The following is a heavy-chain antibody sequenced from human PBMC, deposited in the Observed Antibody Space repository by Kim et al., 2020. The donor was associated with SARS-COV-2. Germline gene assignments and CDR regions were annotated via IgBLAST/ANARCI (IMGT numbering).Heavy chain of an antibody. D-gene: IGHD6-19*01. Sequence: GGSLRLSCAASGFTFDDYAMHWVRQAPGKGLEWVSGISWDGGSIGYADSVKGRFTISRDNAKNSLYLQMNSLRAEDTALYYCAKEGRFSSGWWGAFDIWGQGTMVTVSS. CDR1: GFTFDDYA. V-gene: IGHV3-9*01. CDR2: ISWDGGSI. CDR3: AKEGRFSSGWWGAFDI. J-gene: IGHJ3*02.